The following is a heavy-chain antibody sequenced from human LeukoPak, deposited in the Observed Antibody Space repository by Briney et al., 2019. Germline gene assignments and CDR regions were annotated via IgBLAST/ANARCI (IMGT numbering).Heavy chain of an antibody. CDR2: ISYDGSNK. CDR1: GFTFSSYA. J-gene: IGHJ4*02. CDR3: ATLGVVDY. D-gene: IGHD3-3*01. V-gene: IGHV3-30*01. Sequence: GGSLRLSCAASGFTFSSYAMHWVRQAPGKGLEWVAVISYDGSNKYYADSVKGRFTISRDNSKNTLYLQMNSLRAEDTALYYCATLGVVDYWGQGTLVTVSS.